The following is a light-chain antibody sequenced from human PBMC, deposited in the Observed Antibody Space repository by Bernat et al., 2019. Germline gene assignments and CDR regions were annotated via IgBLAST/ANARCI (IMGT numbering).Light chain of an antibody. Sequence: IVLTQSPGTLSLSPGERATLSCRPSQSVSNSYIAWYQQKPGQAPRLLIYRAYIRATGIPGRFSGSGSGTDFTLTISRLEPDDFAVYYCQQYGSSPFTFGPGTKVDIK. J-gene: IGKJ3*01. V-gene: IGKV3-20*01. CDR1: QSVSNSY. CDR3: QQYGSSPFT. CDR2: RAY.